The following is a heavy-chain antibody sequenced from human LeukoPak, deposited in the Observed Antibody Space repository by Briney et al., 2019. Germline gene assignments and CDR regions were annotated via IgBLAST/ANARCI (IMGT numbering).Heavy chain of an antibody. CDR2: ISSSSSYI. V-gene: IGHV3-21*01. J-gene: IGHJ4*02. Sequence: PGGSLRLSCAASGFTFSSYRMNWVRQAPGKGLEWVSSISSSSSYIYYADSVKGRFTISRDNAKNSLYLQMNSLRAEDTAVYYCARELYSGSYQVDYWGQGTLVTVSS. CDR3: ARELYSGSYQVDY. CDR1: GFTFSSYR. D-gene: IGHD1-26*01.